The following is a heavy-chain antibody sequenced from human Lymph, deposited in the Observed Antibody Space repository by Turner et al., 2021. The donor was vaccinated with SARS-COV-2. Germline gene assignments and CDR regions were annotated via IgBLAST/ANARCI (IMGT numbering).Heavy chain of an antibody. CDR2: IYPGDSDT. D-gene: IGHD5-12*01. CDR3: ARLPIARGYSGYDFYYFAY. CDR1: GYSFPTYW. Sequence: EVQLVQSGAEVKKPGESLKISCKGSGYSFPTYWIGWVRQMPGKGLEWMGIIYPGDSDTRYSPSFQGQVTISADKSISTAYLQWSSLKASDTAMYYCARLPIARGYSGYDFYYFAYWGQGTLVTVSS. J-gene: IGHJ4*02. V-gene: IGHV5-51*01.